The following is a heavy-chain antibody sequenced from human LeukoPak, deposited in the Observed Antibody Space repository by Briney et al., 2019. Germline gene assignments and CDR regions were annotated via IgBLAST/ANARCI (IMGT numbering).Heavy chain of an antibody. CDR3: AKVHDFWSGYSLDY. CDR1: GGSISSSF. V-gene: IGHV4-4*07. J-gene: IGHJ4*02. CDR2: FSTTGST. D-gene: IGHD3-3*01. Sequence: SETLSLTCTVSGGSISSSFWSWIRQPAGKGLEWIGLFSTTGSTSYNPSLKSRVTMSVDTSKNQFSLEMTSVTAAGTAVYYCAKVHDFWSGYSLDYWGQGSLVTVSS.